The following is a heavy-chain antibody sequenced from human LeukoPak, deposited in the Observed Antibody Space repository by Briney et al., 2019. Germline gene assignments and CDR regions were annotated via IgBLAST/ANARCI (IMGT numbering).Heavy chain of an antibody. D-gene: IGHD2-2*01. V-gene: IGHV3-30-3*01. CDR3: AREPVVPAANYYYYYGMDV. CDR2: ISYDGSNK. Sequence: GGSLRVSCAASGFTFSSYAMHWVRQAPGKGLEWVAVISYDGSNKYYADSVKGRLTISRDNSKNTLYLQMNSLRAEDTAVYYCAREPVVPAANYYYYYGMDVWGQGTTVTVSS. CDR1: GFTFSSYA. J-gene: IGHJ6*02.